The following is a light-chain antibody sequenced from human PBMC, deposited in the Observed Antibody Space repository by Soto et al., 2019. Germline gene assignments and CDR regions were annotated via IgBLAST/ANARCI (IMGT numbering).Light chain of an antibody. V-gene: IGLV2-14*01. CDR2: EVS. CDR3: LSYDSSLSAWV. CDR1: SSDVGGYNY. J-gene: IGLJ3*02. Sequence: QSALTQPASVSGSPGQSITISCTGTSSDVGGYNYVSWYQQHPGKAPKLMIYEVSNRPSGVSNRFSGSKSGNTASLTISGLQAEDEADYYCLSYDSSLSAWVFGGGTKVTVL.